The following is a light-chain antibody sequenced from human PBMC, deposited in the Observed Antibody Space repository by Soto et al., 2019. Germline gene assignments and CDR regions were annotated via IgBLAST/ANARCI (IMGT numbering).Light chain of an antibody. CDR2: GSS. J-gene: IGKJ3*01. CDR3: QQYGSATRVFT. V-gene: IGKV3-20*01. CDR1: QSVSSSY. Sequence: EIVLTQSPGTLSLSPGERATLSCRASQSVSSSYLAWYQQEPGQAPRLLIYGSSSRATCIPDLLSDIGSGTYFTLTIRSLEPEDFAVYYCQQYGSATRVFTFGPGTKVDIK.